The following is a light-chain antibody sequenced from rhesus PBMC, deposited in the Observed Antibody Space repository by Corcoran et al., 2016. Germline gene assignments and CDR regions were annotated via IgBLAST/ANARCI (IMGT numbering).Light chain of an antibody. J-gene: IGKJ4*01. CDR3: LQFSSSPLT. CDR2: KAS. CDR1: QDISSW. V-gene: IGKV1-22*01. Sequence: DIQMTQSPSSLSASVGDKVTITCRASQDISSWLAWYQQKPGKAPKLLIYKASSLQSGVPSRFSGSGSCTDVTITISSLQPEDFATYFCLQFSSSPLTFGGGTKVDLK.